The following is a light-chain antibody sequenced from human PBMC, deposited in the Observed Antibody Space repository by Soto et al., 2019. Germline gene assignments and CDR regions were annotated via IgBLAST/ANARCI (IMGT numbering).Light chain of an antibody. Sequence: DVVVTQSPLSLPVTLGQPASVSCRSSHILLHSNGYNYLEWYLQKPGQSPQLLIYLGSTRASGVPERFSGSGSGTDFTLKISRVEAEDVGVYYCMQSLRTWTFGQGTKVDI. CDR3: MQSLRTWT. CDR1: HILLHSNGYNY. J-gene: IGKJ1*01. V-gene: IGKV2-28*01. CDR2: LGS.